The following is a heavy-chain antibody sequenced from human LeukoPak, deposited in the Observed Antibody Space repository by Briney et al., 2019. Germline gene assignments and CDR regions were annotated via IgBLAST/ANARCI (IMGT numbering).Heavy chain of an antibody. Sequence: ASVKVSCKVSGYTLTELSMHWVRQAPGKGLEWMGVYDPEDGETIYAQKFQGRVTMTEDTSTDTAYMELSSLRSEDTAVYYCATAGGSGRFLEWLLWFDYWGQGTLVTVSS. CDR1: GYTLTELS. CDR2: YDPEDGET. V-gene: IGHV1-24*01. J-gene: IGHJ4*02. D-gene: IGHD3-3*01. CDR3: ATAGGSGRFLEWLLWFDY.